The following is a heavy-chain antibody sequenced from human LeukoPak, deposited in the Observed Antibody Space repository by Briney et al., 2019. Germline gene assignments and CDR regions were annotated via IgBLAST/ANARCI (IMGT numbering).Heavy chain of an antibody. Sequence: ASVKVSCKASGYTFTGYYVHWVRQAPGQGLEWMGWINPNSGGTNYAQKFQGRVTMTRDTPISTAYMELSRLRSDDTAVYYCARLYSSSSGGNWGQGTLVTVSS. V-gene: IGHV1-2*02. CDR1: GYTFTGYY. CDR3: ARLYSSSSGGN. J-gene: IGHJ4*02. D-gene: IGHD6-13*01. CDR2: INPNSGGT.